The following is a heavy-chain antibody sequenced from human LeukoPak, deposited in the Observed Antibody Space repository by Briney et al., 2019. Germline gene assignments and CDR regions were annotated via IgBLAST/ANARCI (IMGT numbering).Heavy chain of an antibody. CDR1: GGSVSSGSYY. CDR2: IYHSGST. CDR3: ARSRVWSDYWGYFDY. J-gene: IGHJ4*02. V-gene: IGHV4-61*01. D-gene: IGHD3-3*01. Sequence: RSETLSLTCTVSGGSVSSGSYYWSRIRQPPGKGLEWIGYIYHSGSTNYNPSLKSRVTISVDTPKTQISLKLRAVTAADTAVYYCARSRVWSDYWGYFDYWGQGTLVTVSS.